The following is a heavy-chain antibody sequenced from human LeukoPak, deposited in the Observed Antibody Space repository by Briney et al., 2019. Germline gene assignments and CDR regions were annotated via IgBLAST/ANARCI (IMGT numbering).Heavy chain of an antibody. Sequence: PSETLSLTCTVSGGSISSGSYYWSWIRQPAGKGLEWIGRIYTSGSTSYNPSLKSRVTISVDTSKNQFSLKLSSVTAADTAVYYCARDGGKGDYSNYVGIDYWGQGTLVTVSS. CDR3: ARDGGKGDYSNYVGIDY. CDR2: IYTSGST. D-gene: IGHD4-11*01. V-gene: IGHV4-61*02. J-gene: IGHJ4*02. CDR1: GGSISSGSYY.